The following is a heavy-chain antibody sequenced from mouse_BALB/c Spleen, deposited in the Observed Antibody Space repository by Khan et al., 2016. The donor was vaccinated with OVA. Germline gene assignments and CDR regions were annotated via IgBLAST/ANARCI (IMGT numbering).Heavy chain of an antibody. CDR2: VDPPNGYT. CDR3: ARRAGK. J-gene: IGHJ2*01. CDR1: GLNINNSY. Sequence: VQLQQSGAELVKPGATVKLSCTASGLNINNSYMPWLKQRPEQGLEWIGSVDPPNGYTKYDPKFQGKVTITADKSSNTAYLQLSSLTSEDTAVYYGARRAGKWGQGTIVTVSS. V-gene: IGHV14-3*02. D-gene: IGHD3-3*01.